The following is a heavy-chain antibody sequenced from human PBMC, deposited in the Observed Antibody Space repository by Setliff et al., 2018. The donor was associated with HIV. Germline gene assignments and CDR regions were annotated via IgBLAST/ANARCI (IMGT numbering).Heavy chain of an antibody. J-gene: IGHJ4*02. Sequence: PSETLSLTCTVSGDSINSGNYYWSWIRQHPGKGLEWIGYIYYSGSTYYSPSLKSRVTISEDTSKNQFSLKMRSVTAADPAVYYCATSPAGEILGSRPFYFDYWGQGTLVTVSS. CDR2: IYYSGST. CDR1: GDSINSGNYY. CDR3: ATSPAGEILGSRPFYFDY. D-gene: IGHD3-10*01. V-gene: IGHV4-31*03.